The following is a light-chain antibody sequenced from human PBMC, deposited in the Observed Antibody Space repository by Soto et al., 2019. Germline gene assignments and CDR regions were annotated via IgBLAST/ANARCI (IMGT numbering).Light chain of an antibody. V-gene: IGKV1-5*03. J-gene: IGKJ1*01. CDR3: QQYNSYSWT. CDR2: KAS. Sequence: DIQMTQSPSTLSASVGDRVTITCRASQSISSWLAWYQQKPGKAPKLLIYKASSLESGVPSRFSGSGSGTEFLLTISRLQPDDFATYYCQQYNSYSWTFGQGTKVEIK. CDR1: QSISSW.